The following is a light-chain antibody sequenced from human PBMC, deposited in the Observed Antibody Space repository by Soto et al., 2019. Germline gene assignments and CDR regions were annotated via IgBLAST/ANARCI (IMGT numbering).Light chain of an antibody. Sequence: EIMMAQSPATLSVSQGERAPLSCRASQSVGSNLAWYQQKPGQAPRLLIYGASTRATGIPARFSGSGSGTEFTLTISSLQSEDFAVYYCQQYNNWPRTFGQGTKV. CDR2: GAS. CDR3: QQYNNWPRT. V-gene: IGKV3-15*01. CDR1: QSVGSN. J-gene: IGKJ1*01.